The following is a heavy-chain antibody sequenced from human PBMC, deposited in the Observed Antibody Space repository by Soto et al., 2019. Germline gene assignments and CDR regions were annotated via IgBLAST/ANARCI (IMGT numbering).Heavy chain of an antibody. CDR3: ARDGGLLRGCGESPSRSNWCGH. J-gene: IGHJ5*02. CDR1: GCTFTSYY. Sequence: ASVKVSCKASGCTFTSYYMHWVRQAPGQGLEWMGIINPSGGSTSYAQKFQGRVTMTRDTSTSTVYMELSSLRSQATAVYYCARDGGLLRGCGESPSRSNWCGHWGQGSLFAVSS. D-gene: IGHD3-10*01. CDR2: INPSGGST. V-gene: IGHV1-46*01.